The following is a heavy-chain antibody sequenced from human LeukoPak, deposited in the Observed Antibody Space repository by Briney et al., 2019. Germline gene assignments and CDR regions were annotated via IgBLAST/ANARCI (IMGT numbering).Heavy chain of an antibody. V-gene: IGHV1-69*04. CDR1: RGTFRSYA. CDR3: ASTKLRWPPRADPNNYYYYGMDV. Sequence: SAGKFSCEPSRGTFRSYAIRRGGEAAGHGLKWMRRIIPILGIANYAQKFQGRVTITADKSTSTAYMELGSLRSEDTAVYYCASTKLRWPPRADPNNYYYYGMDVWGQGTTVTVSS. CDR2: IIPILGIA. D-gene: IGHD5-24*01. J-gene: IGHJ6*02.